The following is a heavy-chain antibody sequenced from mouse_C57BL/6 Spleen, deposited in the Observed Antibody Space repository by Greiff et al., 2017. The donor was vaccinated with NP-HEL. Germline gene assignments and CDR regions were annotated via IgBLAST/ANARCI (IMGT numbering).Heavy chain of an antibody. Sequence: QVQLKQSGPELVKPGASVKISCKASGYAFSSSWMNWVKQRPGKGLEWIGRIYPGDGDTNYNVKFKGKATLTADKSSSTAYMQLSSLTSEDSAVYFCARSTVAYYFDYWGQGTTLTVSS. D-gene: IGHD1-1*01. CDR3: ARSTVAYYFDY. CDR2: IYPGDGDT. J-gene: IGHJ2*01. CDR1: GYAFSSSW. V-gene: IGHV1-82*01.